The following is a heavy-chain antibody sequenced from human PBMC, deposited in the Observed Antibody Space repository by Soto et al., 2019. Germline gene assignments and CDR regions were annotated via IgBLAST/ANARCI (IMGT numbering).Heavy chain of an antibody. V-gene: IGHV3-23*01. D-gene: IGHD1-7*01. CDR3: AKNQERELPRVIDF. Sequence: EVRLLESGGGLVKPGGSLRLSCATSGLTFSNYAMSWVRQAQGGGLEWVSSMSGSSSTTYYADSVRGRFTISRDRSKNTLYLQMSSLRAKDTALYYCAKNQERELPRVIDFWGQGTLVTVSS. CDR2: MSGSSSTT. J-gene: IGHJ4*02. CDR1: GLTFSNYA.